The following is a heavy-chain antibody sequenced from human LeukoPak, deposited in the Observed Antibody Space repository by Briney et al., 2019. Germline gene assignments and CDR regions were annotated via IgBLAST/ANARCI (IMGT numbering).Heavy chain of an antibody. CDR3: AKDRSLTLPTFERSGYYYY. V-gene: IGHV3-23*01. CDR1: GSAFRSFD. CDR2: LSGSGDTT. Sequence: PGGSLRLSCAASGSAFRSFDMSWVRQAPGKGLEWVSSLSGSGDTTYYADSVKGRFTISRDNSNNTLYLQMNSLRAEDTALYYCAKDRSLTLPTFERSGYYYYWGQGTLVTVSS. J-gene: IGHJ4*02. D-gene: IGHD3-22*01.